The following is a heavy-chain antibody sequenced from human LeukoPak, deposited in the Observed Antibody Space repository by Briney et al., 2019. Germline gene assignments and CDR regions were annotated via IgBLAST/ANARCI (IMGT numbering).Heavy chain of an antibody. CDR1: GYTFTTYW. D-gene: IGHD2-2*01. J-gene: IGHJ3*02. Sequence: GESLKISCKVSGYTFTTYWIAWVRQMPGKGLEWMGIIYPGDSDTRYSPSFQGQVTISADKSVSTAYLQWSRLKASDTAMYYCARGHCSSTSCSGDAFDIWGRGTMVTVSS. CDR3: ARGHCSSTSCSGDAFDI. V-gene: IGHV5-51*01. CDR2: IYPGDSDT.